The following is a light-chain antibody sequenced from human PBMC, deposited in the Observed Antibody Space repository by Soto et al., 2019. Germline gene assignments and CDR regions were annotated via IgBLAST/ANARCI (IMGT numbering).Light chain of an antibody. CDR2: GAS. CDR1: QSVTNNY. J-gene: IGKJ1*01. V-gene: IGKV3-20*01. Sequence: EIVLTQSPDTLSLSLGERATLSCRASQSVTNNYLAWYQQKPGQAPRLLLYGASRRATDIPDRFSGSGSGTDFTLTISRLETEDFEVYYYKKYEGSPRTFGQGTKVEIK. CDR3: KKYEGSPRT.